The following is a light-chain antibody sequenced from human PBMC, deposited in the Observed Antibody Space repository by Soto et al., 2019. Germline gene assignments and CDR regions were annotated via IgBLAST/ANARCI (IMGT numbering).Light chain of an antibody. J-gene: IGLJ1*01. Sequence: QSALTQPASVSGSPGQSITISCTGISSDVGSYDLVSWYQQHPDKAPQLMIYEVTKRPSGVSNRFSGSKSGNTASLTISGLQTEDEADYYCCSFASGSHYVFGTGTKLTVL. CDR1: SSDVGSYDL. CDR3: CSFASGSHYV. CDR2: EVT. V-gene: IGLV2-23*02.